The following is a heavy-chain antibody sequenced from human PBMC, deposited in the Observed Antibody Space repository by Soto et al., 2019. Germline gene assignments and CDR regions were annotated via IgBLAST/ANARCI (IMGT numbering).Heavy chain of an antibody. D-gene: IGHD2-21*02. CDR2: ISSRSSTI. CDR3: VRDRGVTLGTRVRPYMDV. V-gene: IGHV3-48*01. CDR1: GFTFSGYG. J-gene: IGHJ6*03. Sequence: EVQLVESGGGLIQPGGSLRLSCETSGFTFSGYGMKWVRQAPGKGLEWISPISSRSSTIYYADSVRGRFIISRDKARNSLYLQRNSLRAEDTAVYYCVRDRGVTLGTRVRPYMDVWGKGTTVTVSS.